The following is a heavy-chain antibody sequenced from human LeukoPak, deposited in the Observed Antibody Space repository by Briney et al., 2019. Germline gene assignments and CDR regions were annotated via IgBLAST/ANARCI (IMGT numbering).Heavy chain of an antibody. CDR1: GGSFSGYY. CDR3: ARGKVDADFWSGYYRGYWYFDL. CDR2: INHSGST. J-gene: IGHJ2*01. V-gene: IGHV4-34*01. D-gene: IGHD3-3*01. Sequence: SETLSLTCAVYGGSFSGYYWSWIRQPPGKGLEWIGEINHSGSTNYNPSLKSRVTISVDTSKNQLSLKLSSVTAADTAVYYCARGKVDADFWSGYYRGYWYFDLWGRGTLVTVSS.